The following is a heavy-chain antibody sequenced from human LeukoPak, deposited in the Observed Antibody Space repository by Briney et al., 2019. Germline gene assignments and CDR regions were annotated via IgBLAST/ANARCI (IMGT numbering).Heavy chain of an antibody. J-gene: IGHJ4*02. D-gene: IGHD3-22*01. CDR3: ARDFGDDSSGYLFDY. Sequence: GASVKVSCKVSGYTLTELSMHWVRQAPGKGLEWMGGFDPEDGETIYAQKFQGRVTMTRDTSTSTVYMELSRLRSEDTAVYYCARDFGDDSSGYLFDYWGQGTLVTVSS. CDR2: FDPEDGET. CDR1: GYTLTELS. V-gene: IGHV1-24*01.